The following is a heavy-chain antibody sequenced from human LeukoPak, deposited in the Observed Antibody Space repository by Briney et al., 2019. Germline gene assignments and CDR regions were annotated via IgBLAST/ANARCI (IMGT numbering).Heavy chain of an antibody. CDR2: IYYSGST. CDR1: GGSISSSTYY. Sequence: PSETPSLTCTVSGGSISSSTYYWGWIRQPPGKGLEWIGSIYYSGSTYYNPSLKSRVTISVDTSKNQFSLKLSSVTAADTAVYYCARGPYYDFWKGSLAQFDYWGQGTLVTVSS. V-gene: IGHV4-39*07. CDR3: ARGPYYDFWKGSLAQFDY. J-gene: IGHJ4*02. D-gene: IGHD3-3*01.